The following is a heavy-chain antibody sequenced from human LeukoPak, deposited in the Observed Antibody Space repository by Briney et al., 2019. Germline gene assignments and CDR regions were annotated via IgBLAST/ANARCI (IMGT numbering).Heavy chain of an antibody. V-gene: IGHV1-8*01. CDR1: GYTFTSYD. CDR2: MNPNSGNT. Sequence: ASVKVSCKASGYTFTSYDINWVRQATGQGLKWMGWMNPNSGNTGYAQKFQGRVTMTRNTSISTAYMELSSLRSEDTAVYYCARGASCGGDCYSPDYWGQGTLVTVSS. CDR3: ARGASCGGDCYSPDY. J-gene: IGHJ4*02. D-gene: IGHD2-21*02.